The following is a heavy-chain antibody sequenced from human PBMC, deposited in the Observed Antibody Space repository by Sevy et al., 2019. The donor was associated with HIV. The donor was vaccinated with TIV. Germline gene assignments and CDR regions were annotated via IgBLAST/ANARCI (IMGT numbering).Heavy chain of an antibody. V-gene: IGHV3-21*01. Sequence: GGSLRLSCAASGFTFSSYSMNWVRQAPGKGLEWVSSISSSSSYIYYADSVKGRLTISGDNAKNSLYLQMNSLRAEDTAVYYCARDEDSSGWYYYYWGQGTLVTVSS. J-gene: IGHJ4*02. D-gene: IGHD6-19*01. CDR3: ARDEDSSGWYYYY. CDR2: ISSSSSYI. CDR1: GFTFSSYS.